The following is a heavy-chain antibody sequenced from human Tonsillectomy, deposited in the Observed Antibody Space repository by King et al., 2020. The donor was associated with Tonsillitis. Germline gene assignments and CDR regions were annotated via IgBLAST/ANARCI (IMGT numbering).Heavy chain of an antibody. CDR2: IYPGDSDT. Sequence: QLVQSGAEVKKPGESLKISCKGSGYSFNTNWIAWVRQMPGKGLELMGIIYPGDSDTRYSPSFKGQVPISANNTISTAYRQWSSLKAEETVMYYCASHPLDYFDYWGQGTLVTVSS. J-gene: IGHJ4*02. V-gene: IGHV5-51*01. CDR3: ASHPLDYFDY. CDR1: GYSFNTNW.